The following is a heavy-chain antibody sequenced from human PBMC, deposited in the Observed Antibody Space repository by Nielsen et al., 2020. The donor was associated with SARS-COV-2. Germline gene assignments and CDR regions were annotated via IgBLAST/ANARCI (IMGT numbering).Heavy chain of an antibody. V-gene: IGHV4-61*01. CDR1: GGSISSSSYY. J-gene: IGHJ6*02. Sequence: SETLSLTCPVSGGSISSSSYYWSWIRQPPGKGLEWIGYIYYSGSTNYNPSLKSRVTISVDTSKNQFSLKLSSVTAADTAVYYCATSPGGHVDTAMPGATDYYGMDVWGQGTTVTVSS. D-gene: IGHD5-18*01. CDR3: ATSPGGHVDTAMPGATDYYGMDV. CDR2: IYYSGST.